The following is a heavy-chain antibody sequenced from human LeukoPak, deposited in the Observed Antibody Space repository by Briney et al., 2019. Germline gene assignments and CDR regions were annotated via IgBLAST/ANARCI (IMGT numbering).Heavy chain of an antibody. CDR3: ASCPRTPRIPPRDWFDP. J-gene: IGHJ5*02. CDR1: GGSISSSSYY. CDR2: IYYSEST. D-gene: IGHD2/OR15-2a*01. V-gene: IGHV4-39*01. Sequence: PSETLSLTCTVSGGSISSSSYYWGWIRQPPGKGLEWIGSIYYSESTYYNPSLKSRVTISVDTSKNQFSLKLSSVTAADTAVYYCASCPRTPRIPPRDWFDPWGQGTLVTVSS.